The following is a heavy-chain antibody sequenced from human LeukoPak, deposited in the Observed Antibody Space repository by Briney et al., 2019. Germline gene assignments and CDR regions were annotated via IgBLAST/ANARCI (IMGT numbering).Heavy chain of an antibody. D-gene: IGHD3-16*01. J-gene: IGHJ4*02. CDR3: AGALGGTSVDY. V-gene: IGHV3-7*04. CDR2: INQGGSQK. CDR1: GLTFTRFW. Sequence: PGGSLRLSCVASGLTFTRFWMTLVRQAAGKGPEWVANINQGGSQKNYVDSVKGRFTISRDNAKNSLNLEMNSLRAEDTAVYYCAGALGGTSVDYWGQGTLVTVSS.